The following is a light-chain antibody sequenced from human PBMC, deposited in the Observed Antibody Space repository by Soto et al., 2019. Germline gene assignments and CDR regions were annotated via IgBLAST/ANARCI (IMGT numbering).Light chain of an antibody. J-gene: IGKJ1*01. Sequence: DIQMTQSPSTLSASVGDGVTITCRASQSITNWFAWYQQKPWKAPKLLIYDASSLETGVPSRFSGSGSGTEFTLTISSLQPDDFATYYCQQYSSFFRTFGQGTKVDIK. V-gene: IGKV1-5*01. CDR2: DAS. CDR3: QQYSSFFRT. CDR1: QSITNW.